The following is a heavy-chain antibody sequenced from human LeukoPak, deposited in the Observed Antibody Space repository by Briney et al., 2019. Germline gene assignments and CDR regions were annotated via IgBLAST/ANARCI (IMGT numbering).Heavy chain of an antibody. CDR2: ISAYNGNT. CDR1: GYTFTSYG. CDR3: ARDIAAAGTFDY. V-gene: IGHV1-18*01. D-gene: IGHD6-13*01. J-gene: IGHJ4*02. Sequence: ASVKVSCKASGYTFTSYGISWMRQAPGQGLEWMGWISAYNGNTNYAQKLQGRVTMTTDTSTSTAYMELSRLRSDDTAVYYCARDIAAAGTFDYWGQGTLVTVSS.